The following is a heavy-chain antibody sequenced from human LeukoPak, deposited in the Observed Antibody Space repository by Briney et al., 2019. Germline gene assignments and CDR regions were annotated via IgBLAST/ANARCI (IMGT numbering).Heavy chain of an antibody. CDR3: TGGGLVRGSLHWFDP. V-gene: IGHV6-1*01. CDR2: IYYRSKWYS. Sequence: SQTLSLTCAISGDSVSGGSAGWNWIRQSPSGGLEWLGRIYYRSKWYSDYAISVKSRITINPDTSRNQFSLQLNSVTHDDTAVYYCTGGGLVRGSLHWFDPWGQGTLVTVSS. CDR1: GDSVSGGSAG. D-gene: IGHD3-10*01. J-gene: IGHJ5*02.